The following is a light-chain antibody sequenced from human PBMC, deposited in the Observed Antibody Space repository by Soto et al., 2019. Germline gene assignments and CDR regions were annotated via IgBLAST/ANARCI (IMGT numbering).Light chain of an antibody. CDR3: EQYHSWPLT. Sequence: EIVMTQSPLTLSVSPGESATLSCRASQNIGSNLAWYQQKPGQAPRLLIYRASTRATGIPATFSGSGSGTEFTLTISSLQSEDFAVYHCEQYHSWPLTFGGGTKVE. CDR1: QNIGSN. CDR2: RAS. J-gene: IGKJ4*01. V-gene: IGKV3-15*01.